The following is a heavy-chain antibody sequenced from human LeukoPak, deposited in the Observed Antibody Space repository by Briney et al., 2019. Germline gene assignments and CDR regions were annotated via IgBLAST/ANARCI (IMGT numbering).Heavy chain of an antibody. D-gene: IGHD3/OR15-3a*01. J-gene: IGHJ4*02. CDR2: ISPSGRSI. Sequence: GGSLRLSCAASGSTFSDYNMNWVRQTPGRGLEWVSSISPSGRSISYADSVKGRFTISRDNAKNSLYLQMSSLRAEDTAVYYCASFRTGYSYYFDYWGQGILVTVSS. CDR3: ASFRTGYSYYFDY. CDR1: GSTFSDYN. V-gene: IGHV3-21*06.